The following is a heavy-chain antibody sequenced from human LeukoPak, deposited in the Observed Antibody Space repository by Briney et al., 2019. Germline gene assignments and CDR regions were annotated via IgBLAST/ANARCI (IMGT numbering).Heavy chain of an antibody. V-gene: IGHV3-7*01. CDR3: ARDLGQYYDTSDNWFDP. D-gene: IGHD3-22*01. J-gene: IGHJ5*02. CDR2: IKEDGSHK. CDR1: GFRFNGFW. Sequence: PGGSLRLSCTVSGFRFNGFWMTWVRQAPGKGLGWVANIKEDGSHKRYVDSVKGRFTISRDNAKDSLYLQMNSLRAEDTAVYYCARDLGQYYDTSDNWFDPWGQGTLVTVSS.